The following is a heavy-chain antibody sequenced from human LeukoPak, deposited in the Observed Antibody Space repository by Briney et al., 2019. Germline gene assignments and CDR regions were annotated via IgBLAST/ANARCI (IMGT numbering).Heavy chain of an antibody. CDR2: TYYSGST. CDR1: GGSISSYY. D-gene: IGHD4-23*01. J-gene: IGHJ3*02. CDR3: NAVDYGGNVDDAFDI. Sequence: SETLSLTYTVSGGSISSYYWSWIRQPPGKGLEWIGYTYYSGSTNYNPSLKSRVTISVDTSKNQFSLKLSSVTAADTAVYYCNAVDYGGNVDDAFDIWGQGTMVTVSS. V-gene: IGHV4-59*01.